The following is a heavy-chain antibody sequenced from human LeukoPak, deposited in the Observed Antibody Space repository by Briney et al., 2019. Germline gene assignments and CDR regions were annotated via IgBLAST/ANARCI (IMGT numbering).Heavy chain of an antibody. V-gene: IGHV3-23*01. CDR1: GFTFSNYN. Sequence: PGGSLRLSCAASGFTFSNYNINWVRQAPGKGLEWVSAISGSGGSTYYADSVKGRFTISRDNSKNTLYLQMNSLRAEDTAVYYCAKAKHYDILTGPPLDYWGQGTLVTVSS. J-gene: IGHJ4*02. CDR2: ISGSGGST. D-gene: IGHD3-9*01. CDR3: AKAKHYDILTGPPLDY.